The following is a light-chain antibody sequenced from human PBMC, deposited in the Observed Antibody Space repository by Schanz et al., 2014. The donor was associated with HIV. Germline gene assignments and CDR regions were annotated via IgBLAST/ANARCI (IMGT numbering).Light chain of an antibody. CDR2: DAF. J-gene: IGKJ4*01. CDR1: QSVARY. Sequence: EIVLTQSPATLSLSPGERATLSCRASQSVARYLAWYQQKPGQAPRLLIYDAFNRATGIPARFSGSGSGTYFILTISSLEPEDFAVYYCQQRSTWPRLTFGGGTKVEI. V-gene: IGKV3-11*01. CDR3: QQRSTWPRLT.